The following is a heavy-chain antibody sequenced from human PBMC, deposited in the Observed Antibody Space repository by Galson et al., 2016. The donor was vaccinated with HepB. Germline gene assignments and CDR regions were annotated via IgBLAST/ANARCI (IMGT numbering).Heavy chain of an antibody. CDR1: GFTFSSYS. CDR2: IKQDGRDK. J-gene: IGHJ4*02. CDR3: VSALSALESY. V-gene: IGHV3-7*02. Sequence: SLRLSCAASGFTFSSYSMSWVRQAPGKGLEWVASIKQDGRDKYYVDSVKGRFTISRDNAKNSLYLQMNSLRAEDTAVYYCVSALSALESYWGQGTLVTVSS. D-gene: IGHD3-3*01.